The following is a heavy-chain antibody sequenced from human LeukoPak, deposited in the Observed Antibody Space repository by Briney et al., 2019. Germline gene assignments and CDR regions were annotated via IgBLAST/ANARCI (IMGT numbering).Heavy chain of an antibody. D-gene: IGHD3-10*01. J-gene: IGHJ3*02. V-gene: IGHV3-13*01. CDR3: IRDRFGERTFEI. CDR2: ILVNGDT. CDR1: GFAFCNFD. Sequence: GGSLRLSCAASGFAFCNFDMHWVRQSTGGRLEWVAHILVNGDTQYAGSVKGRFTISRENAKSSVYLQMNSLRDGDTAVYHCIRDRFGERTFEIWGQGTMVTVSS.